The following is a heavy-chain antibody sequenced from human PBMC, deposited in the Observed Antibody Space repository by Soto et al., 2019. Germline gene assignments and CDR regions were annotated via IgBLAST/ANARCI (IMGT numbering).Heavy chain of an antibody. CDR1: GFTLSSYW. J-gene: IGHJ6*02. Sequence: GGSLRLSCAASGFTLSSYWMSWVLQAPGKGLEWVANIKQDGSEKYYVDSVKGRFTISRDNAKNSLYLQMNSLRAEDTAVYHCARAGYCSGGSCSHATYYYYYGMDVWGQGTTVTVSS. CDR3: ARAGYCSGGSCSHATYYYYYGMDV. V-gene: IGHV3-7*04. D-gene: IGHD2-15*01. CDR2: IKQDGSEK.